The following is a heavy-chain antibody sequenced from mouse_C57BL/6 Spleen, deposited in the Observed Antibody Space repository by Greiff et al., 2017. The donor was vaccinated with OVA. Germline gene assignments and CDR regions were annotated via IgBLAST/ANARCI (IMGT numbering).Heavy chain of an antibody. D-gene: IGHD1-1*01. Sequence: VQLQQSGAELVRPGASVKLSCTASGFNIKDDYMHWVKQRPEQGLEWIGWIDPENGDTEYASKFQGKATITADTSSNTAYLQRSSLTSEDTAVYYCTTSPFITTVVARHYYAMDYWGQGTSVTVSS. CDR3: TTSPFITTVVARHYYAMDY. J-gene: IGHJ4*01. V-gene: IGHV14-4*01. CDR1: GFNIKDDY. CDR2: IDPENGDT.